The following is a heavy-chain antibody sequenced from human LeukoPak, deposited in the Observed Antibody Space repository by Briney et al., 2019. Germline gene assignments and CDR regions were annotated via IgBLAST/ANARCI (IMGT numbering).Heavy chain of an antibody. CDR3: ARGARYYDSSGPMDV. D-gene: IGHD3-22*01. V-gene: IGHV1-69*13. CDR2: IIPIFGTA. Sequence: SVKVSCKASGGTFSSYAISWVRQAPGQGLEWMGGIIPIFGTANYAQKFQGRVTITADESSSTAYMELSSLRSEDTAVYYCARGARYYDSSGPMDVWGQGTTVTVSS. J-gene: IGHJ6*02. CDR1: GGTFSSYA.